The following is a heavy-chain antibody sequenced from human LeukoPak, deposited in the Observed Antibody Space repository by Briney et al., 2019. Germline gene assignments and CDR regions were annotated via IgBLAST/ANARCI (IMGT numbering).Heavy chain of an antibody. Sequence: SETLSLTCTVSGGSISGSSYYWGWIRQPPGKGLEWIGYIYYSGSTYYNPSLKSRVTISVDTSKNQFSLKLSSVTAADTAVYYCASIDSSGYYHIDYWGQGTLVTVSS. D-gene: IGHD3-22*01. V-gene: IGHV4-30-4*08. CDR2: IYYSGST. J-gene: IGHJ4*02. CDR3: ASIDSSGYYHIDY. CDR1: GGSISGSSYY.